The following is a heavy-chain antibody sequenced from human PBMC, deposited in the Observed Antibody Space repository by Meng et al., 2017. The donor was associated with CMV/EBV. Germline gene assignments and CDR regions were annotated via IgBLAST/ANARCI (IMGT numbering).Heavy chain of an antibody. CDR3: ARGVVTMIVVYDP. Sequence: QRPLPVSGPGVVKPSETLSLTCTGSGGSISSSSYYWGWIRQPPGKGLEWIGSIYYSGSTYYNPSLKSRVTISVDTSKNQFSLKLSSVTAADTAVYYCARGVVTMIVVYDPWGQGTLVTVSS. CDR1: GGSISSSSYY. CDR2: IYYSGST. J-gene: IGHJ5*02. V-gene: IGHV4-39*07. D-gene: IGHD3-22*01.